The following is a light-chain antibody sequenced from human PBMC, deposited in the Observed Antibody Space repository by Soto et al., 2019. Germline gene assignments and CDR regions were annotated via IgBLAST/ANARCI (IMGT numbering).Light chain of an antibody. CDR3: MSYIDSTSTHWV. V-gene: IGLV2-14*03. J-gene: IGLJ3*02. CDR1: SSDVGHPYNY. CDR2: KVS. Sequence: QSALTQPASVSGSPGQSITISCTGTSSDVGHPYNYVSWYQQHPGKAPKLLIFKVSNRPSGISGRFSGSKSDNTASLTISGLQAEDEADYYCMSYIDSTSTHWVLGGGTKVTVL.